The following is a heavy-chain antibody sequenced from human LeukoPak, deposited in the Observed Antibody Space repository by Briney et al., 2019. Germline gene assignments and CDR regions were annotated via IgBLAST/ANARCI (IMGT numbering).Heavy chain of an antibody. V-gene: IGHV3-23*01. J-gene: IGHJ4*02. CDR2: ISGSGGST. D-gene: IGHD3-10*01. Sequence: GGSLRLSCAASGFTFSSYAMSWVRQAPGKGLEWVSAISGSGGSTYYADSVKGRLTISRDNSKNTLYLQMNSLRAEDTAVYYCAKFRLTMVRGVITIFDYWAREPWSPSPQ. CDR3: AKFRLTMVRGVITIFDY. CDR1: GFTFSSYA.